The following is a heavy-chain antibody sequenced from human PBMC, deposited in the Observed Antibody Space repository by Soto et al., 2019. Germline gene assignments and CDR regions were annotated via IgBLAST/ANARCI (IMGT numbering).Heavy chain of an antibody. D-gene: IGHD3-10*01. CDR1: GFTFSDYY. CDR2: ISSSGSTI. CDR3: AIDNYYGSGSYYNPPAYFDY. J-gene: IGHJ4*02. V-gene: IGHV3-11*01. Sequence: QVQLVESGGGLVKPGGSLRLSCAASGFTFSDYYMSWIRQAPGKGLEWVSYISSSGSTIYYADSVKGRFTISRDNAKNSLYLQMNSLRAEDTAVYYCAIDNYYGSGSYYNPPAYFDYWGQGTLVTVSS.